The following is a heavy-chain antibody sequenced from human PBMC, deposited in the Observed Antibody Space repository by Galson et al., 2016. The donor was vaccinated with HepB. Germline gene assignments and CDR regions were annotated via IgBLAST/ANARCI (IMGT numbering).Heavy chain of an antibody. CDR2: TYYRSNRSKWDT. CDR3: ARVVLRLETAVANRFAYYYGMDV. J-gene: IGHJ6*02. Sequence: CAISGDSVSSNSAAWNWIRQSPSRGLEWLGRTYYRSNRSKWDTDYAVSVKSRITINVDTSKNLLSLQLKSVTPEDTALYYCARVVLRLETAVANRFAYYYGMDVWGQGTTVTVSS. D-gene: IGHD6-19*01. V-gene: IGHV6-1*01. CDR1: GDSVSSNSAA.